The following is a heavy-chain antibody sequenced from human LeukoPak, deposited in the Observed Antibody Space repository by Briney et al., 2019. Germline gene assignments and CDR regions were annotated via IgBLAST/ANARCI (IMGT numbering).Heavy chain of an antibody. CDR2: ISSSGSTK. V-gene: IGHV3-48*01. J-gene: IGHJ4*02. D-gene: IGHD4-17*01. Sequence: GGSLRLSCAASGFTFSTYNMNWVRQAPGKGLEWVSYISSSGSTKYYADSVKGRFTISRDNVKNSLFLQMNSLRAEDTAVYYCARDYGDYGNDYWGQGTLVTVSS. CDR1: GFTFSTYN. CDR3: ARDYGDYGNDY.